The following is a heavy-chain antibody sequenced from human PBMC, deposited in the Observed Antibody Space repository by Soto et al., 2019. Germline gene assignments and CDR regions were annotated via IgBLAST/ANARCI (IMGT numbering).Heavy chain of an antibody. Sequence: ASVKVSCKASGYTFTNYGFTWVRQAPGQGLEWMGWISVYNGNTNYAQKFQGRVTVTTDTSTSTAYMELRSLRSDDTAVYYCARISGYYSTALFDPWGQGTLVTVSS. V-gene: IGHV1-18*01. CDR3: ARISGYYSTALFDP. CDR2: ISVYNGNT. J-gene: IGHJ5*02. CDR1: GYTFTNYG. D-gene: IGHD5-12*01.